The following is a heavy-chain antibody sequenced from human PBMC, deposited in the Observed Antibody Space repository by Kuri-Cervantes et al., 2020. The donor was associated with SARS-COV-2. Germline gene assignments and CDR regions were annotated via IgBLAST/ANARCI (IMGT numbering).Heavy chain of an antibody. CDR2: ISSSSSYI. CDR3: ARAVVVTAMPFGY. CDR1: GFTFSSYS. V-gene: IGHV3-21*01. J-gene: IGHJ4*02. Sequence: GGSLRLSCAASGFTFSSYSMNWVRQAPGKELEWVSSISSSSSYIYYADSVKGRFTISRDNAKNSLYLQMNSLRAEDTAVYYCARAVVVTAMPFGYWGQGTLVTVSS. D-gene: IGHD2-21*02.